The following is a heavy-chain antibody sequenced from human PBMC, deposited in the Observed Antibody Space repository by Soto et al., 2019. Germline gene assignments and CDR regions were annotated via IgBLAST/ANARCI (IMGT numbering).Heavy chain of an antibody. CDR3: TRGHDYGDYSDLDFDI. D-gene: IGHD4-17*01. CDR2: IRSKAYGGTT. Sequence: PGGSLRLSCTASGFTLGDYPISWFRPAPGKGLEWVGFIRSKAYGGTTEYAASVKGRFTISRDDSKSIAYLQMNSLKTEDTAVYYCTRGHDYGDYSDLDFDIWGQGTMVTVSS. V-gene: IGHV3-49*03. J-gene: IGHJ3*02. CDR1: GFTLGDYP.